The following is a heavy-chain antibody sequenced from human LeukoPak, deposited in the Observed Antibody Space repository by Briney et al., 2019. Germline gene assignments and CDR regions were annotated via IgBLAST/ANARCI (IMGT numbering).Heavy chain of an antibody. V-gene: IGHV1-46*01. J-gene: IGHJ5*02. CDR3: ARPIKSADSSSSWFDP. CDR1: GYTFTSYY. Sequence: ASVKVSCXTSGYTFTSYYMHWVRQAPGQGLEWMGIINPSGGSTSYAQKFQGRVTMTRDTSTSTVYMEVSSLRSEDTAVYYCARPIKSADSSSSWFDPWGQGTLVTVSS. D-gene: IGHD6-6*01. CDR2: INPSGGST.